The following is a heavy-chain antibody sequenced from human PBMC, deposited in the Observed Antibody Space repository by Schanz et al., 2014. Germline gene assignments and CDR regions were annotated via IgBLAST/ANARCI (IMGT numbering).Heavy chain of an antibody. CDR3: ARAGQDYSDSSGYATYYFGN. V-gene: IGHV1-69*04. CDR2: IIPILGIG. Sequence: QVQLVQSGSEVKKPGASVKVSCKASGYTFTTYGISWVRQAPGQGPEWMGRIIPILGIGNDAQKFQGRVTITADKSTSTAYMELSSLRSEDTAVYYCARAGQDYSDSSGYATYYFGNWGQGTLVTVSS. D-gene: IGHD3-22*01. J-gene: IGHJ4*02. CDR1: GYTFTTYG.